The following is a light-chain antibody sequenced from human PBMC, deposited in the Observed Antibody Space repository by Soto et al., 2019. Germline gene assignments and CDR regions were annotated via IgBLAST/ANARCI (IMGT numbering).Light chain of an antibody. CDR2: SNN. Sequence: QSVLTQPPSASGTPGQRVTISCSGSSSNIGSNTVNCYQQLPGTAPKLLIYSNNQRPSGVPDRFSGSKSGTSASLAISGLQSEDEADYYCSAWDDRLNGYVIFGGGTKLTVL. CDR1: SSNIGSNT. CDR3: SAWDDRLNGYVI. J-gene: IGLJ2*01. V-gene: IGLV1-44*01.